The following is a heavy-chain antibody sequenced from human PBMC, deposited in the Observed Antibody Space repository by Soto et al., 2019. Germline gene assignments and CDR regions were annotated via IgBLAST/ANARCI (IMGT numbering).Heavy chain of an antibody. V-gene: IGHV1-18*04. D-gene: IGHD3-10*01. CDR1: GYTFSNYG. CDR2: ISGYNGLT. J-gene: IGHJ4*02. Sequence: QVQLVQSGAEVKKSGASVKVSCKASGYTFSNYGISWVRQAPGQGLEWMGWISGYNGLTAYAQNVQGRVTMTIDTPTRTVFMELTSRRSNDTAGYYCARDEGIRGFDSWGQGTLGTVSS. CDR3: ARDEGIRGFDS.